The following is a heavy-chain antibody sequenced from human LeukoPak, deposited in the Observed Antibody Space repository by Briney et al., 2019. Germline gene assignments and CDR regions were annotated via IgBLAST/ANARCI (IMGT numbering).Heavy chain of an antibody. V-gene: IGHV3-11*06. CDR3: ARDRGRYTSGWYFDY. J-gene: IGHJ4*02. CDR2: ISSTGIYT. Sequence: KTGGSLRLSCAASGFTFSDYYMSWIRQAPGKGLEWISYISSTGIYTNYADSVKGRFTISRDNAKNSLYLQMNSLRAEDTAVYYCARDRGRYTSGWYFDYWGQGTLVTVSS. CDR1: GFTFSDYY. D-gene: IGHD6-19*01.